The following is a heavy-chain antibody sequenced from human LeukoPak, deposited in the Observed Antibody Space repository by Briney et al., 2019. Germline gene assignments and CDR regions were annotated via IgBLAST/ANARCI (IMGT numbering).Heavy chain of an antibody. Sequence: GASVKVSCKASGYTFTSYGISWVRQAPGQGLEWMGWISAYNGNTSYAQKLQGRVTMTTDTSTSTAYMELRSLRSDDTAVYYCAREGYYGSGSYYRPYYYYYMDVWGKGTTVTISS. J-gene: IGHJ6*03. CDR1: GYTFTSYG. V-gene: IGHV1-18*01. CDR3: AREGYYGSGSYYRPYYYYYMDV. D-gene: IGHD3-10*01. CDR2: ISAYNGNT.